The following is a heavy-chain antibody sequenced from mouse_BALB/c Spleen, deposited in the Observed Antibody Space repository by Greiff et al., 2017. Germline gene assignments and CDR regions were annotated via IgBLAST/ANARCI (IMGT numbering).Heavy chain of an antibody. Sequence: QVQLKESGPGLVAPSQSLSITCTVSGFSLTSYDISWIRQPPGKGLEWLGVIWTGGGTNYNSAFMSRLSISKDNSKSQVFLKMNSLQTDDTAIYYCVRDVPNWDDYAMDYWGQGTSVTVSS. CDR1: GFSLTSYD. V-gene: IGHV2-9-2*01. CDR2: IWTGGGT. D-gene: IGHD4-1*01. J-gene: IGHJ4*01. CDR3: VRDVPNWDDYAMDY.